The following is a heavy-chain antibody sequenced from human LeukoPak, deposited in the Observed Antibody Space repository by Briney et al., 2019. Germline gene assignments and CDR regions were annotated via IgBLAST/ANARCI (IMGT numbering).Heavy chain of an antibody. V-gene: IGHV3-48*03. CDR1: GVTFSSYE. D-gene: IGHD3-16*01. CDR2: ISSSGSAI. Sequence: GGSLRLSCAASGVTFSSYEMNWVRQAPGKGLEWVSYISSSGSAIYYADSVKGRFTISRDNAKNSLYLQMNSLRAEDTAVYYCARDLASPRYYFDYWGQGTLVTVSS. J-gene: IGHJ4*02. CDR3: ARDLASPRYYFDY.